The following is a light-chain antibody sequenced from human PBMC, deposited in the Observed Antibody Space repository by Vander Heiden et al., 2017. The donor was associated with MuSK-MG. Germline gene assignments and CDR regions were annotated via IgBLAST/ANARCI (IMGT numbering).Light chain of an antibody. CDR3: QQYDNLPRT. V-gene: IGKV1-33*01. J-gene: IGKJ4*01. CDR2: DAS. CDR1: PDISNY. Sequence: DIQRTQCPSSLSASVGDRVTITCQASPDISNYLNWYQQKPGKAPKLLIYDASNLETGVPSRFSGSGSGTDFTFTISSLQPEDIATYYCQQYDNLPRTFGGGTKVEIK.